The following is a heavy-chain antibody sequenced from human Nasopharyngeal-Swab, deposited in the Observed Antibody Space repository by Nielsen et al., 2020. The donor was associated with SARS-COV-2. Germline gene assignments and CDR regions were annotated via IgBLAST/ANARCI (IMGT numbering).Heavy chain of an antibody. D-gene: IGHD1-1*01. CDR3: ARSTTTGNLDY. CDR1: GYTFATYT. CDR2: INAGNGLT. J-gene: IGHJ4*02. Sequence: ASVKVSCKASGYTFATYTMQWVRQAPGQRLESMGWINAGNGLTKHSQKFQGRVTISRDTSASTAYMELSSLRSDDTAVYYCARSTTTGNLDYWGQGTLVTVSS. V-gene: IGHV1-3*01.